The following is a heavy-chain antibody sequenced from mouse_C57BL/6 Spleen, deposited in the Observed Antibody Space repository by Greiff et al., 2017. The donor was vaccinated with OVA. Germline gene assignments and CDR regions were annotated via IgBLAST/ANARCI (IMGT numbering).Heavy chain of an antibody. CDR3: ARPSTDWYFDV. Sequence: EVQLQQSGPELVKPGASVKMSCKASGYTFTDYNMHWVKQSPGKSLEWIGYINPNNGGTSYNQKFKGKATLTVNESSSTAYMELRSLTSEESAVYYCARPSTDWYFDVWGTGTTVTVSS. CDR2: INPNNGGT. V-gene: IGHV1-22*01. CDR1: GYTFTDYN. J-gene: IGHJ1*03. D-gene: IGHD2-10*02.